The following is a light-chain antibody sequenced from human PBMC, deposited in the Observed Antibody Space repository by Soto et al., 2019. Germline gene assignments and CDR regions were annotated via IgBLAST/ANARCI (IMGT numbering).Light chain of an antibody. CDR3: HQSFRSPPCT. CDR2: AAS. J-gene: IGKJ1*01. CDR1: QNIKTY. V-gene: IGKV1-39*01. Sequence: DIQMTQSPSSLSASVGDSVTITCRASQNIKTYLNWYQQKPGKAPNLLIYAASSLHSGVPSRVSGGCSGSDFTLTISRLLTEKFATYDGHQSFRSPPCTFGQGTKVEIK.